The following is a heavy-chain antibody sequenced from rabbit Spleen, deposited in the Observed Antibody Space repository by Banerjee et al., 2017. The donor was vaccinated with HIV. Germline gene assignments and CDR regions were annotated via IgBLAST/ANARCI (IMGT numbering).Heavy chain of an antibody. CDR3: VRDQAGYAGYGPYYFYL. J-gene: IGHJ4*01. CDR2: TYTGDDGDT. V-gene: IGHV1S45*01. Sequence: QEQLVESGGGLVKPEGSLTLTCKASGFSFSDRDVMCWVRQAPGKGLEWVACTYTGDDGDTYAANWVNGRFSISRENTQNTLYLQLSSLTAADTATYFCVRDQAGYAGYGPYYFYLWGPGTLVTVS. CDR1: GFSFSDRDV. D-gene: IGHD7-1*01.